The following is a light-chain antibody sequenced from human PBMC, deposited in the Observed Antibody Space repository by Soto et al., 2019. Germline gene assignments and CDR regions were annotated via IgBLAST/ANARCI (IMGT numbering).Light chain of an antibody. V-gene: IGKV3-15*01. CDR2: GAS. Sequence: EIMMTQSPATLSVSPGERATLSCRASQSVSSSLAWYQQKPGQAPRLLIYGASTRATGIPARFSGSGSGTEFTLTINCLQSEDFAVYYCQQYNNWWTFGQGTKVEIK. CDR1: QSVSSS. CDR3: QQYNNWWT. J-gene: IGKJ1*01.